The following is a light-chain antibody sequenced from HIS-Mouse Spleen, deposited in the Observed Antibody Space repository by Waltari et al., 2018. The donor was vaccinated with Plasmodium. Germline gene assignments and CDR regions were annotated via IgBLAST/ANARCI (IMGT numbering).Light chain of an antibody. CDR3: CSYAGSSTLV. CDR1: SSDVGSYNL. J-gene: IGLJ3*02. Sequence: QSALTQPASVSGSPGQSITISCTGTSSDVGSYNLVSWYQQHPGKAPKLMIYEGHKRPSGVSNRFSGSKSGNTASLTISGLQAEDEADYYCCSYAGSSTLVFGGGTKLTVL. V-gene: IGLV2-23*01. CDR2: EGH.